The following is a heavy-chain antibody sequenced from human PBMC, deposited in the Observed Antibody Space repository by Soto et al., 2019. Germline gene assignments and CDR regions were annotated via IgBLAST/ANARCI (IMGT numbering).Heavy chain of an antibody. D-gene: IGHD2-15*01. J-gene: IGHJ4*02. CDR3: ARGEVVATTLIPCHFDY. Sequence: QVQLVQSGAEVKKPGASVKVSCKASGYTFTNYFLHWVRQSPGQGLEWMGIINPNAGSTNYAQKFLGRFTMTRDTSTSTVYMELSSLRSEDTAVYSCARGEVVATTLIPCHFDYWGQGTLVTVSS. CDR1: GYTFTNYF. V-gene: IGHV1-46*03. CDR2: INPNAGST.